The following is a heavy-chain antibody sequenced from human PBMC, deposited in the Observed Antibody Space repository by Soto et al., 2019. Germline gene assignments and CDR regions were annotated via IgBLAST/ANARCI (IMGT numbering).Heavy chain of an antibody. Sequence: SETLSLTCTVSGGSISSGDYYWSWIRQPPGKGLEWIGYIYYSGSTYYNPSLKSRVTISEDTSKNQFSLKLSSVTAADTAVYYCARRITGTYFDYWGQGTLATVSS. CDR3: ARRITGTYFDY. V-gene: IGHV4-30-4*01. CDR2: IYYSGST. D-gene: IGHD1-7*01. CDR1: GGSISSGDYY. J-gene: IGHJ4*02.